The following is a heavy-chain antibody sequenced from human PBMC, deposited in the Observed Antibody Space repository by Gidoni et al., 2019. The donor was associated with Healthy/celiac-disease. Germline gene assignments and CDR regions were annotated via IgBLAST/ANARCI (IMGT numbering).Heavy chain of an antibody. CDR1: CYTFTSYV. V-gene: IGHV1-18*01. CDR2: ISAYNGNT. J-gene: IGHJ3*02. CDR3: ARVPEFTNYDVWSGYSPSSAFDI. D-gene: IGHD3-3*01. Sequence: QVQLVLSGAEVKQPGASVKVSCKASCYTFTSYVISCVRQAPGQGLEWMGWISAYNGNTNYAQKLQGRVTMTTDTSTSTAYMELRSLRSDDTAVYYGARVPEFTNYDVWSGYSPSSAFDIWGQGTMVTVSS.